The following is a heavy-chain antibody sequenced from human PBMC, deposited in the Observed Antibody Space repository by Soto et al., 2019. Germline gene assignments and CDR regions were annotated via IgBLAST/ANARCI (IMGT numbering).Heavy chain of an antibody. V-gene: IGHV1-3*01. CDR2: INAGNGNT. CDR3: ARTSGYYLYDS. J-gene: IGHJ4*02. CDR1: GYTFTSYA. Sequence: QVQLVQSGAEVKKPGASVKVSCKASGYTFTSYAMHWVRQAPGQRLEWMGWINAGNGNTKYSQKFQGRVTITRDTSASSGYMEMSILRSEDTAVYYYARTSGYYLYDSWGQRSLVTVSS. D-gene: IGHD3-22*01.